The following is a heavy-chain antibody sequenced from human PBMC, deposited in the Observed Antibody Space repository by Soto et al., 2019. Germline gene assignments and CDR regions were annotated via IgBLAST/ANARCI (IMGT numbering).Heavy chain of an antibody. Sequence: QVQLVQSGAEVKKPGSSVKVSCKASGGTFSSYAISWVRQAPGQGLEWMGGIIPIFGTANYAQKFQGRVTITADESTSTAYMELSSRRSEDTAVYYCARDRPYSSSWYCSDWFDPWGQGTLVTVSS. D-gene: IGHD6-13*01. CDR1: GGTFSSYA. J-gene: IGHJ5*02. CDR3: ARDRPYSSSWYCSDWFDP. CDR2: IIPIFGTA. V-gene: IGHV1-69*01.